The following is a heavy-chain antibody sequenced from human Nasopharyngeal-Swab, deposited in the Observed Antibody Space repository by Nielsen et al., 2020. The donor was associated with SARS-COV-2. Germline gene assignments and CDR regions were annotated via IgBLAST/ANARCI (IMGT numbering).Heavy chain of an antibody. CDR2: ISSSGTTI. D-gene: IGHD1-26*01. CDR1: GFTFSSYA. Sequence: GGSLRLSCAASGFTFSSYAMSWVRQAPGKGLEWLSYISSSGTTIYYADSVKGRFTISRDNAKNSLYLQMSSLRAEDTAVYYCAREGVGAYYYYYHVDVWGQGTMVTVSS. CDR3: AREGVGAYYYYYHVDV. V-gene: IGHV3-48*03. J-gene: IGHJ6*02.